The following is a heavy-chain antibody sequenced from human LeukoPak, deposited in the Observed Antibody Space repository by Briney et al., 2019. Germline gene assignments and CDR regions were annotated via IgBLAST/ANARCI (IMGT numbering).Heavy chain of an antibody. V-gene: IGHV1-18*01. J-gene: IGHJ6*02. CDR3: ARVAPTRYCSSTSCYMRDGMDV. CDR1: GYTFTSYG. D-gene: IGHD2-2*02. Sequence: ASVKVSCKASGYTFTSYGISWVRQAPGQRLEWMGRISAYNGNTNYVQKLQGRVTMTTDTSTSTAYMELRSLRSDDTAVYYCARVAPTRYCSSTSCYMRDGMDVWGQGTTVTVSS. CDR2: ISAYNGNT.